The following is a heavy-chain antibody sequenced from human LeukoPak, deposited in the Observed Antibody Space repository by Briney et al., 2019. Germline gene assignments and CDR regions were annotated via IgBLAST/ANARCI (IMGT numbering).Heavy chain of an antibody. CDR3: ARLITGREEGDC. J-gene: IGHJ4*02. CDR2: ISSNGGST. D-gene: IGHD1-20*01. V-gene: IGHV3-64*01. Sequence: GGSLRLSCAASGFTFSSYAMHWVRQAPGKGLEYVSAISSNGGSTYYANSVKGRFTISRDNSKNTLYLQMGSLRAEDMAVYYCARLITGREEGDCWGQGTLVTVSS. CDR1: GFTFSSYA.